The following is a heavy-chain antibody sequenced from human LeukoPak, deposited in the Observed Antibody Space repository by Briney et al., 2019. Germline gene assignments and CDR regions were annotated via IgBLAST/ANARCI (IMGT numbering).Heavy chain of an antibody. CDR3: ASAGSPHGY. CDR2: IWYDGSKK. D-gene: IGHD6-13*01. Sequence: GGSLRLSCAASGLTFSTSGFHWVRQAPGKGLEWVAVIWYDGSKKYYADSVEGRFTISRDNSKNTVYLQMNSLRVEDTAVYYCASAGSPHGYWGQGTLVTVSS. J-gene: IGHJ4*02. V-gene: IGHV3-33*01. CDR1: GLTFSTSG.